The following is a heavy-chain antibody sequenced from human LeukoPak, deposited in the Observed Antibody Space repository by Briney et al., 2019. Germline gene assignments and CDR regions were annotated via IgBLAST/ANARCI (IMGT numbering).Heavy chain of an antibody. CDR1: GFTFSTYV. D-gene: IGHD6-19*01. CDR3: AKDRLHSSGWYEPFDY. V-gene: IGHV3-23*01. Sequence: PGGSLRLSCAASGFTFSTYVMNWVRQAPGKGLEWVSSISGSGGSTYYADSVKGRFTISRDNSKNTLYLQMNSLRAKDTAIYYCAKDRLHSSGWYEPFDYWGQGTLVTVSS. CDR2: ISGSGGST. J-gene: IGHJ4*02.